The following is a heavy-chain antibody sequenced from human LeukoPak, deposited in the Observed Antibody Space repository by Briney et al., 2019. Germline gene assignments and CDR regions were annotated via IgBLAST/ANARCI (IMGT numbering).Heavy chain of an antibody. J-gene: IGHJ4*02. V-gene: IGHV2-5*02. CDR2: IYWDDDE. CDR3: AHKTSRTNTFDH. D-gene: IGHD2-8*01. Sequence: SGPTLVKPTKTLTQTCNFSGFSLSTIGVGVGWIRHRPGKALGWLGIIYWDDDERYSPSLKNRLTITKDTSRNQVLLTMTIMDPVDTATFYCAHKTSRTNTFDHWGPGTLVTVSS. CDR1: GFSLSTIGVG.